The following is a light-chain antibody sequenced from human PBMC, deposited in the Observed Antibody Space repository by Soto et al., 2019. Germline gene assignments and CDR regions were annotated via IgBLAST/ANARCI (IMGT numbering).Light chain of an antibody. Sequence: EIMMTQSPATLSVSPGERATLSCRASQSVSNNFAWYHQKPGQAPRLLISYASTRATGIPARLSGSGSGTEFTLTVSSLQSEDVALYYCQQYNNWPPITFGKGTRLEIK. CDR2: YAS. CDR1: QSVSNN. J-gene: IGKJ5*01. V-gene: IGKV3-15*01. CDR3: QQYNNWPPIT.